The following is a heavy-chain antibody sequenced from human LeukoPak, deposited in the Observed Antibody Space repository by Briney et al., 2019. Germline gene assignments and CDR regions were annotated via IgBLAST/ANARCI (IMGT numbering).Heavy chain of an antibody. CDR1: GFTFDDYA. CDR3: AKDIHSIGWFPNFDY. V-gene: IGHV3-9*03. Sequence: GGSLRLSCAASGFTFDDYAMHWVRQAPGKGLEWVSGISWNSGSIGYADSVKGRFTISRDNAKNSLYLQMNSLRAEDMALYYCAKDIHSIGWFPNFDYWGQGTLVTVSS. D-gene: IGHD6-19*01. J-gene: IGHJ4*02. CDR2: ISWNSGSI.